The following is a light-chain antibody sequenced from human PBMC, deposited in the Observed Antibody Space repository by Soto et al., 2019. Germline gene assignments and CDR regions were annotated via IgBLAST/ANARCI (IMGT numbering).Light chain of an antibody. Sequence: EVVMPQSPATLSGSLGERATLSCRASPSVSSNLAWYQQKPGQAPRLLIYGASTRAIGIPARFSGSGSGTEFTLTISSLQSEDFAVYYCQQYKNWPPWTFGQGTKVDIK. CDR3: QQYKNWPPWT. CDR1: PSVSSN. CDR2: GAS. J-gene: IGKJ1*01. V-gene: IGKV3-15*01.